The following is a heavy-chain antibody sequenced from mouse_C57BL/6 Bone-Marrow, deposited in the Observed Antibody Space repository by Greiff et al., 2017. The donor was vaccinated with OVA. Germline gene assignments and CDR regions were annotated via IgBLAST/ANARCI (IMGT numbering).Heavy chain of an antibody. J-gene: IGHJ2*01. CDR3: ARHGGARWLLLPYYFDY. Sequence: VQLQQSGAELVKPGASVKLSCKASGYTFTEYTIHWVKQRSGQGLEWIGWFYPGSGSIKYNEKFKDKATLTADKSSSTVYMELSRLTSEDSAVYFCARHGGARWLLLPYYFDYWGQGTTLTVSS. V-gene: IGHV1-62-2*01. CDR1: GYTFTEYT. D-gene: IGHD2-3*01. CDR2: FYPGSGSI.